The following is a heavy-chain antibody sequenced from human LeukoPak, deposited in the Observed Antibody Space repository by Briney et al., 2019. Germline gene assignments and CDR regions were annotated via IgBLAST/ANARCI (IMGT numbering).Heavy chain of an antibody. D-gene: IGHD4-17*01. CDR3: ARADGDYDYFDY. Sequence: EASVKVSCKASGGTFSSYAISWVRQAPGQGLEWMGGIIPIFGTANYAQKFQGRVTITADESTSTAYMELSSLRSEDTAVYYCARADGDYDYFDYWGQGTLVTVSS. V-gene: IGHV1-69*13. J-gene: IGHJ4*02. CDR2: IIPIFGTA. CDR1: GGTFSSYA.